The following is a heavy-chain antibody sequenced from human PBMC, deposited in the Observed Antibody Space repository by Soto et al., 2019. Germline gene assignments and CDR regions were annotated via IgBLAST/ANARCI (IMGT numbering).Heavy chain of an antibody. Sequence: PSETLSLTCTVSGGSITNYYWSWIRQPPGKGLEWIGYIYYSGSTNYNPSLKARLTISVDTSKNQFSLKLTSVTAADTAVYYCATGLIKFDYWGQGTLVTVSS. V-gene: IGHV4-59*01. CDR2: IYYSGST. CDR1: GGSITNYY. CDR3: ATGLIKFDY. D-gene: IGHD3-22*01. J-gene: IGHJ4*02.